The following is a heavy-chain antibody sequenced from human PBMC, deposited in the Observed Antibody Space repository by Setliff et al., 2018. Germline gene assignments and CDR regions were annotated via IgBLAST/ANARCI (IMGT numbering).Heavy chain of an antibody. CDR2: IYTSGST. D-gene: IGHD3-10*01. CDR3: AREKGNREAPELRGLYYYYMDV. Sequence: ASETLSLTCTVSGGSISSYYWSWIRQPAGKGLEWIGRIYTSGSTNYNPSLKSRVTMSVDTSKNQFSLKLSSVTAADTAVYYCAREKGNREAPELRGLYYYYMDVWGEGTTVTVSS. J-gene: IGHJ6*03. V-gene: IGHV4-4*07. CDR1: GGSISSYY.